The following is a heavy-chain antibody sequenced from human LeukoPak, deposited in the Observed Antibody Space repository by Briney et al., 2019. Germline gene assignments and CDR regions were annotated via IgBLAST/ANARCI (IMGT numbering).Heavy chain of an antibody. D-gene: IGHD2-15*01. Sequence: GSLRLSCAASGFTVSSNYMSWVRQPPGKGLDWIGEVYRSGSTNYNPSLKSRVTISVDTSKNQFSLKVNSVTAADTAVYYCARGRDTVSTPFDYWGQGTLVAVSS. V-gene: IGHV4-4*02. CDR3: ARGRDTVSTPFDY. J-gene: IGHJ4*02. CDR2: VYRSGST. CDR1: GFTVSSNY.